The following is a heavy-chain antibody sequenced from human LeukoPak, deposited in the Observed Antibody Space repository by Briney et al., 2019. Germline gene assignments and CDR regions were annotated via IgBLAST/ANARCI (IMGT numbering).Heavy chain of an antibody. Sequence: GGSLRLSCAASGFTFSSYVMNWVRQAPGKGLEWVSAISGPGGGTHYADSVKGRFTISRDNSKNTLYLQMNSLRVEDTAIYYCAKAPQGYNSYALPANWGQGTLVTVSS. V-gene: IGHV3-23*01. J-gene: IGHJ4*02. CDR3: AKAPQGYNSYALPAN. CDR1: GFTFSSYV. CDR2: ISGPGGGT. D-gene: IGHD5-12*01.